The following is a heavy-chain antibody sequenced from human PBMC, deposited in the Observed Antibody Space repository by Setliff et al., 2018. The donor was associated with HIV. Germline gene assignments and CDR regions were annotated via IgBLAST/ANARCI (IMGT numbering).Heavy chain of an antibody. V-gene: IGHV1-18*01. Sequence: ASVKVSCKASGYTFTRYGISWVRQAPGQGLEWMGWISAYNGNTNYAQKLQGRVTMNTDKSTSTAYMELRSLRSDDTAVYYCAKIAQPDYYDSSGYYPRGAFDIWGQGTMVTVS. CDR3: AKIAQPDYYDSSGYYPRGAFDI. D-gene: IGHD3-22*01. CDR2: ISAYNGNT. CDR1: GYTFTRYG. J-gene: IGHJ3*02.